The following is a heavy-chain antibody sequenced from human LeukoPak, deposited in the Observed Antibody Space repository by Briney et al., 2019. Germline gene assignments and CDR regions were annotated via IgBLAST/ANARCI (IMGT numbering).Heavy chain of an antibody. J-gene: IGHJ3*02. CDR2: IYYSGST. D-gene: IGHD2-2*01. CDR3: ARDGGYCSSTSCYSHDAFDI. Sequence: SETLSLTCTVSGGSISSSSYYWGWIRQPPGKGLEWIGSIYYSGSTYYNPSLRSRVTISVDTSKNQFSLKLGSVTAADTAVYYCARDGGYCSSTSCYSHDAFDIWGQGTMVTVSS. CDR1: GGSISSSSYY. V-gene: IGHV4-39*07.